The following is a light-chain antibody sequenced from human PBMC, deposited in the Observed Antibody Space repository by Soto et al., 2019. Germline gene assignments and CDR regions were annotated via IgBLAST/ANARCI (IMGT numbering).Light chain of an antibody. Sequence: EIVFTQSPGPMSLSLGERAPLSRRASQSVSSSYLAWDPQKPGQAPRLLIYGASSRATGIPDRFSSSGSGTDFTLPISRLEPEDFAVYYCQQYGSSPPITFGQGTRLEIK. CDR2: GAS. CDR1: QSVSSSY. V-gene: IGKV3-20*01. CDR3: QQYGSSPPIT. J-gene: IGKJ5*01.